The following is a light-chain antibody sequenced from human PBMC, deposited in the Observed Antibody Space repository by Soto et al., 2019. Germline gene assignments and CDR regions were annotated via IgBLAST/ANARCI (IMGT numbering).Light chain of an antibody. CDR3: EQYFRYRT. CDR1: QSISIW. V-gene: IGKV1-5*01. CDR2: DAS. Sequence: TKVSHSLAALSATVGDRVTITCRARQSISIWLAWYQQKPGKAPRLLIYDASILESGVPSRFSGSGSGTEFTFTISSLQPDDFGNYCWEQYFRYRTFGQGTKVDIK. J-gene: IGKJ1*01.